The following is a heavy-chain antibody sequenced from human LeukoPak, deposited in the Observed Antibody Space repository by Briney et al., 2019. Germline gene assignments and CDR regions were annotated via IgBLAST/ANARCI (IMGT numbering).Heavy chain of an antibody. CDR1: GYTLTELS. CDR2: FDPEDGET. CDR3: ATGKFRPGAFDI. D-gene: IGHD3-10*01. V-gene: IGHV1-24*01. Sequence: GASVKVSCKVSGYTLTELSMHWVRQAPGKGLEWMGGFDPEDGETIYAQKFQGRVTMTEDTSTDTAYMELSSLRSEDTAVYYCATGKFRPGAFDIWGQGTMVTVSS. J-gene: IGHJ3*02.